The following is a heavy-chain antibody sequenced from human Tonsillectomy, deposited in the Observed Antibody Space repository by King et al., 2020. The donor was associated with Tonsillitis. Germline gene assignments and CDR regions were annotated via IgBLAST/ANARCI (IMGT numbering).Heavy chain of an antibody. CDR3: AQPSFIGEILVDS. CDR1: GYSFVDYY. CDR2: INPRSGDT. D-gene: IGHD3-16*01. Sequence: HVQLVESGAEVKQSGASVKVSCKASGYSFVDYYLHWVRQAPGQGLEWMGWINPRSGDTKYAQNFQGRVTMTRDTSIDTAYMQLSSLRSNDTAIYYCAQPSFIGEILVDSWGQGTLVTVSS. V-gene: IGHV1-2*02. J-gene: IGHJ4*02.